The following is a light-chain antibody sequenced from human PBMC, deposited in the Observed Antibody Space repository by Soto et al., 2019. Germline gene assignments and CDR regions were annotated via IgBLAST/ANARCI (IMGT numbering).Light chain of an antibody. J-gene: IGKJ5*01. Sequence: DVVMTQSPLSLPFTLGQPASISCRCKQSLVHSDGIAYFSWFQQRPGRSPRRLIYKDSNRDSGVPARVSGRGSGTDFALKISRVEAEDVGVYYCMKGTPWPITFGQGTRLEIK. CDR2: KDS. CDR3: MKGTPWPIT. CDR1: QSLVHSDGIAY. V-gene: IGKV2-30*02.